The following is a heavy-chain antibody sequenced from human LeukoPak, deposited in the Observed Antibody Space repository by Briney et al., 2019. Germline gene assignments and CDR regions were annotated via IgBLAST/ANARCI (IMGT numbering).Heavy chain of an antibody. Sequence: SETLSLTCAVYGGSFSGYYWSWIRQPPGKGLEWIGEINHSGSTNYNPSLKSRITISVDTSKNQFSLKLSSVTAADTAVYFCARVNYGDYSKDFDYWGQGTLVTVSS. J-gene: IGHJ4*02. CDR1: GGSFSGYY. CDR2: INHSGST. D-gene: IGHD4-17*01. V-gene: IGHV4-34*01. CDR3: ARVNYGDYSKDFDY.